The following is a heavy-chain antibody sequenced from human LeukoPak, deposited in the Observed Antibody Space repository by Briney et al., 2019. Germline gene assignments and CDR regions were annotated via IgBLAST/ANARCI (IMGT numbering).Heavy chain of an antibody. CDR3: AREHGSGTYYNPVGFDY. Sequence: ASVKVSCKASGYTFSSYGISWVRQAPGQGLEWMGWISAYNGNINYIEKFQGRVTMTTDTSTSTAYMELRSLRSDDTAVYYCAREHGSGTYYNPVGFDYWAREPWSPSPQ. J-gene: IGHJ4*02. V-gene: IGHV1-18*04. CDR1: GYTFSSYG. CDR2: ISAYNGNI. D-gene: IGHD3-10*01.